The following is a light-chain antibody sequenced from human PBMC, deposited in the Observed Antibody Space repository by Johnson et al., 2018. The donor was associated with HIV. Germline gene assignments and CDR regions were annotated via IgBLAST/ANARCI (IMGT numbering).Light chain of an antibody. Sequence: FVLTQPPSVSAATGQNVNISCSGGSSNIGTNYVSWYQQFPGTAPKLLIYENNKRPSGIPDRFSDSQSGTSATLAITGLQTVDEADYYCGTWYSSLRTGCFGTGTKVTVL. CDR3: GTWYSSLRTGC. V-gene: IGLV1-51*02. J-gene: IGLJ1*01. CDR1: SSNIGTNY. CDR2: ENN.